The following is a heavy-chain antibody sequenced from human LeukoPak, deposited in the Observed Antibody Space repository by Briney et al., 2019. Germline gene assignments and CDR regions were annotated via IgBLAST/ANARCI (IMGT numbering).Heavy chain of an antibody. CDR1: GLTFSRYS. J-gene: IGHJ4*02. CDR2: ISSSSSFI. D-gene: IGHD2-2*01. V-gene: IGHV3-21*01. CDR3: ARDPPLGYCSSSSCPHLDY. Sequence: PGGSLRLSCAASGLTFSRYSMNWVRQAPGKGLEWLSSISSSSSFIYYADSVKGRFTISRDNAKNSLYLQMNSLRAEDTAVYYCARDPPLGYCSSSSCPHLDYWGQGTLVTVSS.